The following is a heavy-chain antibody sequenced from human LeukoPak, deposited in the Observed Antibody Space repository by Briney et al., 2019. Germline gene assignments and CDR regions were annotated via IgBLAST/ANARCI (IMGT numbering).Heavy chain of an antibody. CDR1: GYTFTSYG. D-gene: IGHD4-17*01. V-gene: IGHV1-18*01. CDR2: ISAYNGNT. CDR3: ARDPAGYGDYSRASYYGMDV. Sequence: ASVTVSFKASGYTFTSYGISWVRQAPGQGLEWMGWISAYNGNTNYAQKLQGRVTMTTDTSTSTAYMELRSLRSDDTAVYYCARDPAGYGDYSRASYYGMDVWGQGTTVTVS. J-gene: IGHJ6*02.